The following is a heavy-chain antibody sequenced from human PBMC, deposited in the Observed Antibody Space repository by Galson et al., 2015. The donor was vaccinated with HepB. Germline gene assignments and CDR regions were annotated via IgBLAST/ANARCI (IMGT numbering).Heavy chain of an antibody. Sequence: LRLSCAASGFTFSSYAMSWVRQAPGKGLEWIGYIYYSGSTYYNPSLKSRVTISVDTSKNQFSLKLSSVTAADTAVYYCARCSRFDAFDIWGQGTMVTVSS. J-gene: IGHJ3*02. V-gene: IGHV4-31*02. CDR3: ARCSRFDAFDI. CDR2: IYYSGST. CDR1: GFTFSSYA. D-gene: IGHD6-19*01.